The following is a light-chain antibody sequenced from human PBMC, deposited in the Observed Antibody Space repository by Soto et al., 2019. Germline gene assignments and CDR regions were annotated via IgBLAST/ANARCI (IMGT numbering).Light chain of an antibody. CDR1: QGINRW. Sequence: DIQMNQSPSSVSASVGDRVTITCRASQGINRWLAWYQQKPGKAPKLLIYTASRLQSGVPSRFSGSGSGTDFTLTISSLQTEDFATYVCLQASGFPITFGGGNKVDI. CDR3: LQASGFPIT. V-gene: IGKV1D-12*01. CDR2: TAS. J-gene: IGKJ4*01.